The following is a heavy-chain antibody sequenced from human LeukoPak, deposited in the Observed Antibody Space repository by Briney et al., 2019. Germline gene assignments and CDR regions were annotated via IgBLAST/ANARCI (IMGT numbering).Heavy chain of an antibody. D-gene: IGHD6-19*01. J-gene: IGHJ6*02. CDR2: INPSGGST. CDR1: GDSFTSYY. V-gene: IGHV1-46*01. Sequence: GASVKVSCKASGDSFTSYYMHWVRQAPGQGLEWLGIINPSGGSTSYAQKFQGRVTMTRDTSTSTLYMELSSLSSEDTAVYYCARGATPVAGAGPYYYYGMDVWGQGTTVTVSS. CDR3: ARGATPVAGAGPYYYYGMDV.